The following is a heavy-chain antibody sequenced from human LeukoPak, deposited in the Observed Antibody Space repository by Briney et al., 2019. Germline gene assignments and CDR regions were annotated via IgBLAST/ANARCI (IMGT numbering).Heavy chain of an antibody. J-gene: IGHJ5*02. Sequence: PSETLSLICTVSGGSISSSSYYWGWIRQPPGKGLEWIGNIYYSGSTYYSSSLKSRVIISVDTSKNQFSLKLSSVTAADTAVYYCAREGGALDPWGQGTLVTVSS. CDR2: IYYSGST. D-gene: IGHD1-26*01. CDR3: AREGGALDP. V-gene: IGHV4-39*07. CDR1: GGSISSSSYY.